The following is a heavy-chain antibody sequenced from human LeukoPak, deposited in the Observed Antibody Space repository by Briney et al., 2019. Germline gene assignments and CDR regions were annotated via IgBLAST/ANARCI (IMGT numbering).Heavy chain of an antibody. CDR1: GFTFSSYA. D-gene: IGHD6-19*01. J-gene: IGHJ4*02. V-gene: IGHV3-23*01. Sequence: GGSLRLSCAASGFTFSSYAMNWVRLAPGKGLEWVSAIIGSGTTTYYADSVKGRFTVSRDNSKNTLYLQMNSLRAEDTAVYYCAKRYSSGWYYFEYWGQGTLVTVSS. CDR2: IIGSGTTT. CDR3: AKRYSSGWYYFEY.